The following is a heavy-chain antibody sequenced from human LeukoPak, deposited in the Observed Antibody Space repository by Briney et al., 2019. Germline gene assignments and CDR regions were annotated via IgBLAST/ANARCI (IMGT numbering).Heavy chain of an antibody. J-gene: IGHJ4*02. CDR3: ARARASGYYFDY. CDR1: GGSISSGGYY. V-gene: IGHV4-31*03. Sequence: PSETLSLTCTVSGGSISSGGYYWSWIRQHPGKGLEWIGYIYYSGSTYYNPSLKSRVTISVDTSKNQFSLKLSSVTAADTAVYYCARARASGYYFDYWGQGTLVTVSS. CDR2: IYYSGST. D-gene: IGHD1-26*01.